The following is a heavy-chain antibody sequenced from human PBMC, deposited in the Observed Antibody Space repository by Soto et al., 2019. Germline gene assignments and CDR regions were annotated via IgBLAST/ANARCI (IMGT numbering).Heavy chain of an antibody. V-gene: IGHV1-8*01. CDR1: GYTFTSYD. Sequence: ASVKVSCKASGYTFTSYDINWVRQATGQGLEWMGWMNPNSGNTGYAQKFRGRVTITRNTSISTSYRELSSLRSEDTAVYYWAREGQRVQLRLNYYYYGMDVWGQGTTVTVSS. CDR2: MNPNSGNT. CDR3: AREGQRVQLRLNYYYYGMDV. D-gene: IGHD5-18*01. J-gene: IGHJ6*02.